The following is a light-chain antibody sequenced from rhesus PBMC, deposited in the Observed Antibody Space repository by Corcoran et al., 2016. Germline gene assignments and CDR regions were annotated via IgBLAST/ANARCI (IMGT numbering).Light chain of an antibody. V-gene: IGKV1-25*02. CDR2: AES. J-gene: IGKJ1*01. CDR3: QHGYGIRS. Sequence: DVQMTQSPSSLSASGGDTVTITRQASQDITNKLARYPQRPGKVPKILIYAESTLQSGVPSSFVGSGSGTDFTLTISSLQPEAFATYYCQHGYGIRSFGQGPKVEL. CDR1: QDITNK.